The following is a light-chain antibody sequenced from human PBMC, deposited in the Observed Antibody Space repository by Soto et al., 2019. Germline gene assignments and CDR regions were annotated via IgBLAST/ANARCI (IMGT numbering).Light chain of an antibody. CDR2: DVS. V-gene: IGLV2-14*01. Sequence: QSALTQPASVSGSPGQSITISCTGTSSDVGGYNYVSWYQQHPGKAPKLMIYDVSNRPSGVSNRFSGSKSANTASLTISGLQAEDEADYYCSSYRSSGTLVFGGGTKVTVL. CDR3: SSYRSSGTLV. J-gene: IGLJ2*01. CDR1: SSDVGGYNY.